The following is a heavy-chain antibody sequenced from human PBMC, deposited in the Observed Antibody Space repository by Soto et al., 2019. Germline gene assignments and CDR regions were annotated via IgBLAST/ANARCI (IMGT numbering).Heavy chain of an antibody. CDR3: TRVGITIFGVDPYGMDV. Sequence: GGSLRLSCTASGFTFGDYAMSWVRQAPGKGLEWVGFIRSKAYGGTTEYAASVKGRFTISRDDSKSIAYLQMNSLRTEDTAVYYCTRVGITIFGVDPYGMDVWGQGTTVTVSS. J-gene: IGHJ6*02. CDR1: GFTFGDYA. CDR2: IRSKAYGGTT. V-gene: IGHV3-49*04. D-gene: IGHD3-3*01.